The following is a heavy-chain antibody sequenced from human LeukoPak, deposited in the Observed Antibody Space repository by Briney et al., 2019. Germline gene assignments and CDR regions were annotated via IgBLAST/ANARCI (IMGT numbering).Heavy chain of an antibody. CDR1: GGSISNSGYS. CDR2: IYYSGRT. V-gene: IGHV4-39*07. Sequence: SETLSLTCSVTGGSISNSGYSWDWLRQPPGKGLEWIATIYYSGRTYYNPSLKSRVTISVDTSKSQFSLRLNSVTAADTAVYYCARALIWGRFFDKWGQGTLVTVSS. D-gene: IGHD3-16*01. J-gene: IGHJ4*02. CDR3: ARALIWGRFFDK.